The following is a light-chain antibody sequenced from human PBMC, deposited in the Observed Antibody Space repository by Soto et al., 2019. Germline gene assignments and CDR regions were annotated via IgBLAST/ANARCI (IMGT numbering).Light chain of an antibody. CDR1: QGIGRS. J-gene: IGKJ2*01. Sequence: DIQMTQSPSTLSASVGDRVTITCRASQGIGRSLAWYQQKPGKAPKLLTFKASTLESGVTSRFSGSGSGTEFTLTINGLQPDDFAAYYCEQCDSSSYTFGQGTKLDIK. CDR2: KAS. CDR3: EQCDSSSYT. V-gene: IGKV1-5*03.